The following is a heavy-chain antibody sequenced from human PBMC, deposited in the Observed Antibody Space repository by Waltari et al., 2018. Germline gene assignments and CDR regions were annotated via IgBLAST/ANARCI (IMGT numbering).Heavy chain of an antibody. CDR3: ARHLYSIDYLELDN. V-gene: IGHV3-23*01. Sequence: EGHLLESGGGLVQPGGSLRLSCVASGFTFINYAMSWVRQAPGKGLGWFSGIRDSGVVTKYADSVKGRFTVSRDNSKNTLYLQLNSLRAEDTAVYYCARHLYSIDYLELDNWGQGTLVTVSS. D-gene: IGHD3-22*01. J-gene: IGHJ4*02. CDR2: IRDSGVVT. CDR1: GFTFINYA.